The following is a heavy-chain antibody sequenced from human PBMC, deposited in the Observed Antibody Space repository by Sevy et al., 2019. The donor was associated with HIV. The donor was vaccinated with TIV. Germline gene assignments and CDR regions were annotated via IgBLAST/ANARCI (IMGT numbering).Heavy chain of an antibody. Sequence: GGSLRLSCAASGFTFSSHSMNWVRQAPGKGLEWVSSISGSSNYLYYAESLKGRFIISRDNAKNTLYLQMNSLRADDTAVYYCATGPPDGSYDYFDYWGQGTLVTVSS. D-gene: IGHD1-26*01. J-gene: IGHJ4*02. V-gene: IGHV3-21*06. CDR1: GFTFSSHS. CDR3: ATGPPDGSYDYFDY. CDR2: ISGSSNYL.